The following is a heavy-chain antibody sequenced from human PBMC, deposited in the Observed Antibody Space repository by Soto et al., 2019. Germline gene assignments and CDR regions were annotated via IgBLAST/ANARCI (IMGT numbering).Heavy chain of an antibody. CDR1: GYTFTSYA. Sequence: ASVKVSCKASGYTFTSYAMHWVRQAPGQRLEWMGWINAGNGNTKYSQKFQGRVTITRDTSASTAYMELSSLRSEDTAVYYCARSGRIGSSGSYSYYYYGMDVWGQGTTVT. D-gene: IGHD1-26*01. CDR2: INAGNGNT. V-gene: IGHV1-3*01. J-gene: IGHJ6*02. CDR3: ARSGRIGSSGSYSYYYYGMDV.